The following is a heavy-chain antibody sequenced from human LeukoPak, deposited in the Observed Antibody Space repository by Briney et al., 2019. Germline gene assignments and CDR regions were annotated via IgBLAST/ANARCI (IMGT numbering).Heavy chain of an antibody. CDR1: GGTFSSYA. Sequence: SVKVSCKASGGTFSSYAISWVRQAPGQGLEWMGGIIPIFGTANYAQKFQGRVTITTDESTSTAYMELSSLRSEDTAVYYCARGYCSSTSCPEDYMDVWGKGTTVTVSS. V-gene: IGHV1-69*05. D-gene: IGHD2-2*01. CDR2: IIPIFGTA. J-gene: IGHJ6*03. CDR3: ARGYCSSTSCPEDYMDV.